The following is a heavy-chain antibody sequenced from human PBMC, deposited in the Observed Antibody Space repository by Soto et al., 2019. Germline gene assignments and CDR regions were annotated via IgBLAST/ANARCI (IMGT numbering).Heavy chain of an antibody. CDR1: GFTFSSFA. CDR3: AKAGGSSGWY. V-gene: IGHV3-23*01. J-gene: IGHJ4*02. D-gene: IGHD6-19*01. CDR2: LSGSGGDT. Sequence: EVQLLESGGDLVQPGGSLRLSCVASGFTFSSFAMTWVRQAPGKGLEWVSTLSGSGGDTYYADSVNGRFTISRDKSKNTLYLQMNSLRAEDTAVYYCAKAGGSSGWYWGQGTLVTVSS.